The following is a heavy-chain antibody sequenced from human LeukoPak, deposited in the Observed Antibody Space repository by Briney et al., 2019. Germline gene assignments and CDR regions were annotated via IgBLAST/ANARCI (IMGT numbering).Heavy chain of an antibody. V-gene: IGHV3-74*01. CDR2: INYDESST. CDR1: GFTFSRYW. CDR3: ARGYGDYVDY. Sequence: GGSPRLSCAASGFTFSRYWMHWVRQVSGKGLVWVSRINYDESSTSYADSVKGRFTISRDNAKNTVYLQMNSLRAEDTAVYYCARGYGDYVDYWGQGTLVTVSS. D-gene: IGHD4-17*01. J-gene: IGHJ4*02.